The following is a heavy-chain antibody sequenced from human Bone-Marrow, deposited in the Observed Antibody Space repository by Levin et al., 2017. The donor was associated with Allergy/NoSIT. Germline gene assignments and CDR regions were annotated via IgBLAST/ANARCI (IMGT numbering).Heavy chain of an antibody. D-gene: IGHD4-23*01. CDR1: GGSISTYY. V-gene: IGHV4-59*01. J-gene: IGHJ6*03. CDR2: IYYSWST. CDR3: ARAIPSGGNSYYYYYMDV. Sequence: SETLSLTCTVSGGSISTYYWSWIRQPPEKRLEWIGYIYYSWSTKYNPSLKSRVTLLVDTSKNLFSLKLSSVTAADSAVYFCARAIPSGGNSYYYYYMDVWGKGTTVTVSS.